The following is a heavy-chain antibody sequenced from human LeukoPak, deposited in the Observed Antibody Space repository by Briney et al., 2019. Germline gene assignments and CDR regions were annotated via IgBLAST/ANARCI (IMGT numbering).Heavy chain of an antibody. D-gene: IGHD6-13*01. J-gene: IGHJ4*02. Sequence: GGSLRLSCAASGFTSSDYYMSWIRQAPGKGLEWVSYISSSGSTIYYADSVKGRFTISRDNAKNSLYLQMNSLRAEDTAVYYCATVGIAAAVCDYWGQGTLVTVSS. CDR3: ATVGIAAAVCDY. CDR1: GFTSSDYY. CDR2: ISSSGSTI. V-gene: IGHV3-11*01.